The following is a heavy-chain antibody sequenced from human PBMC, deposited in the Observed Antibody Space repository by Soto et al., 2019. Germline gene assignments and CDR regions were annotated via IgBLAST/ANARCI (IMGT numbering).Heavy chain of an antibody. D-gene: IGHD3-22*01. Sequence: PSETLSLTCAVSGGSISRGGYSWSWIRQPPGKGLEWIGYIYHSGSTYYNPSLKSRVTISVDRSKNQFSLKLSSVTAADTAVYYCARGGVDYHDSSGYYFSPYYFDYWGQGTLVTVSP. CDR2: IYHSGST. J-gene: IGHJ4*02. V-gene: IGHV4-30-2*01. CDR1: GGSISRGGYS. CDR3: ARGGVDYHDSSGYYFSPYYFDY.